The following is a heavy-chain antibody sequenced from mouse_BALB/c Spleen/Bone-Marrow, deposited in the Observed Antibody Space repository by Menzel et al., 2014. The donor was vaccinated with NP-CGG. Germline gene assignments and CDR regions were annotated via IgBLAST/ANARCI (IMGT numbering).Heavy chain of an antibody. J-gene: IGHJ3*01. CDR3: ARNNGGYYSWFAY. Sequence: QVQLQQSGPGLVQPSQSLSITCTVSGFSLTSYGVHWVRQSPGKGLEWLGVIWSGGSTDYNAAFISRLSISKDNSKGQVFFKMNSLQANDTAIYYCARNNGGYYSWFAYWGQGTLVTVSA. CDR2: IWSGGST. V-gene: IGHV2-2*02. D-gene: IGHD2-3*01. CDR1: GFSLTSYG.